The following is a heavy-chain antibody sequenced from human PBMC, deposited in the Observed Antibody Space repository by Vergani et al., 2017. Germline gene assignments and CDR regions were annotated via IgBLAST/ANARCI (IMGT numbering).Heavy chain of an antibody. CDR2: INPNSGGT. V-gene: IGHV1-2*02. CDR3: ARARYYDYVWGSYRYPLFDY. D-gene: IGHD3-16*02. Sequence: QVQLVQSGAEVKKPGASVKVSCKASGYTFTGYYMHWVRQAPGQGLEWMGGINPNSGGTNYAQKFQGRVTMTRDTSISTAYMELSRLRSDDTAVYYCARARYYDYVWGSYRYPLFDYWGQGTLVTVSS. J-gene: IGHJ4*02. CDR1: GYTFTGYY.